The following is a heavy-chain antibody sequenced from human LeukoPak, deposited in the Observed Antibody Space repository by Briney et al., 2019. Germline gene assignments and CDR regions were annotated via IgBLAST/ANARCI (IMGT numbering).Heavy chain of an antibody. Sequence: GGSLRLSCTGSGFTFGDYAMNWVRQAPGKGLEWVSAISGSGGSTYYADSVKGRFTISRDNSKNTLYLQMNSLRAEDTAVYYCAKERNYVDTAFDYWGQGTLVTVSS. V-gene: IGHV3-23*01. CDR3: AKERNYVDTAFDY. CDR1: GFTFGDYA. J-gene: IGHJ4*02. CDR2: ISGSGGST. D-gene: IGHD5-18*01.